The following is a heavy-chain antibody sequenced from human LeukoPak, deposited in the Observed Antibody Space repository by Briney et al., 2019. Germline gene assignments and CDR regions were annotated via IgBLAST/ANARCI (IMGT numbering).Heavy chain of an antibody. V-gene: IGHV3-21*01. J-gene: IGHJ1*01. CDR3: ARDDLGYCSSTSCWGEYFQH. CDR2: ISSSSSYI. CDR1: GFTFSSYS. D-gene: IGHD2-2*01. Sequence: GGSLRLSCAASGFTFSSYSMNWVRQAPGKGLEWVSSISSSSSYIYYADSVKGRFTISRDNAKNSLYLQMNSLRAGDTAVYYCARDDLGYCSSTSCWGEYFQHWGQGTLVTVSS.